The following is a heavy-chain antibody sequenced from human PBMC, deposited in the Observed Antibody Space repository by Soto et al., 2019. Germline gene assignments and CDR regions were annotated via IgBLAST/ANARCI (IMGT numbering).Heavy chain of an antibody. CDR1: GGSFSGYY. J-gene: IGHJ3*02. CDR2: INHSGST. D-gene: IGHD2-2*01. V-gene: IGHV4-34*01. CDR3: ARGECSSNYCFTRWALDI. Sequence: QVQLQQWGAGLLKPSETLSLTCAVYGGSFSGYYWTWIRQTPGKGLEWIGEINHSGSTNYNPSLKSRVIISADTAKKQFSLNLTSVTAADTAVYYCARGECSSNYCFTRWALDIWGQGTVVTVSS.